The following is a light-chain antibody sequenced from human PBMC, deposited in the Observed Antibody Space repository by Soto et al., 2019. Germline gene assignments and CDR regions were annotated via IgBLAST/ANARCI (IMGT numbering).Light chain of an antibody. CDR3: CSYAGSYTS. Sequence: QPVLTQPRSVSGSPGQSVTISCTGTRSDVGGNNHVSWYRQHPGEAPKLMIYDLTKRPSGVPDRLSGSRSGNTASLTISGLQAEDEADYYCCSYAGSYTSFGGGTKLTVL. J-gene: IGLJ2*01. V-gene: IGLV2-11*01. CDR1: RSDVGGNNH. CDR2: DLT.